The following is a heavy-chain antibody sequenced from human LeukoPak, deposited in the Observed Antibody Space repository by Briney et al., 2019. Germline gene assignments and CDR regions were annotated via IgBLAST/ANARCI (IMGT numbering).Heavy chain of an antibody. Sequence: GGSLRLSCAASGFTLSGLWMHWVRQAPGKGLEWVSRMNSGGSTTTYADSVKGRFTVSRDNAKNSLYLQMNSLRAEDTAVYYCATQGRSAISGIWGQGTMVTVSS. V-gene: IGHV3-74*01. CDR1: GFTLSGLW. CDR2: MNSGGSTT. D-gene: IGHD3-3*01. CDR3: ATQGRSAISGI. J-gene: IGHJ3*02.